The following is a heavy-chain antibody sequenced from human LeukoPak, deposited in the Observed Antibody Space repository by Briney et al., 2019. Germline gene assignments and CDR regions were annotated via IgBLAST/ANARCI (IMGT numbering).Heavy chain of an antibody. CDR2: IGPSGVTR. Sequence: GGSLRLSCEGSGFMFGNHGLIWVRQAPGKGLDWLSFIGPSGVTRLYANSVKGRFTISRDNAENSVFLQMNSLRVEDTAVYYCARVSPMTDGASDLWGQGVMVTVSS. D-gene: IGHD2-8*01. V-gene: IGHV3-48*04. CDR3: ARVSPMTDGASDL. CDR1: GFMFGNHG. J-gene: IGHJ3*01.